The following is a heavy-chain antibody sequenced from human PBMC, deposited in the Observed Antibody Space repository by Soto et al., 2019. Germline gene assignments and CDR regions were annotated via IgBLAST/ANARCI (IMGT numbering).Heavy chain of an antibody. D-gene: IGHD6-6*01. CDR1: GFTFSSYA. V-gene: IGHV3-23*01. CDR3: AKRSSSSTFDY. CDR2: ISGSDDST. J-gene: IGHJ4*02. Sequence: EVQLWESGGGLVQPGESLRLSCAASGFTFSSYAMSWVRQAPGKGLEWVSVISGSDDSTYYADSVKGRFTISRDNSKNTLYLQMNSLRAEDTAVYYCAKRSSSSTFDYWGQGSLVTVSS.